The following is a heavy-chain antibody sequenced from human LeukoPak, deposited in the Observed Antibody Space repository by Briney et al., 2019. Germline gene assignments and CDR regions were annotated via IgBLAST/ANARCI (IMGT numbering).Heavy chain of an antibody. Sequence: GGSLRLSCAASGFTFSSYSMNWVRQAPGKGLEWVSSISSSSSYIYYADSVKGRFTISRDNAKNSLYLQMNSLRAEDTAVYYCAKDLSQGLVVASRGIDYWGQGTLVTVSS. CDR3: AKDLSQGLVVASRGIDY. V-gene: IGHV3-21*01. D-gene: IGHD1-14*01. J-gene: IGHJ4*02. CDR2: ISSSSSYI. CDR1: GFTFSSYS.